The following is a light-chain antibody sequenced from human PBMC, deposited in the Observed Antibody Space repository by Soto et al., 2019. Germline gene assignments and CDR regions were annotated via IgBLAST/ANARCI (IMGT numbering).Light chain of an antibody. J-gene: IGKJ1*01. Sequence: EIVLTQSPGTLSLSPGERATLSCRASRSVSSIYLAWYQQKPGQAPRLLIYGASSRATGIPDRFSGSGSGTEFTLTISRLEPEDFAVYYCQQYGRSPGTFGQGTQVEIK. CDR1: RSVSSIY. V-gene: IGKV3-20*01. CDR2: GAS. CDR3: QQYGRSPGT.